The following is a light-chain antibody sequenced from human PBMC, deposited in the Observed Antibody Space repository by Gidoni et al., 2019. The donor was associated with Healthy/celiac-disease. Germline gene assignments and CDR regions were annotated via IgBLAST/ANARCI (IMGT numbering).Light chain of an antibody. CDR3: QQYYSTPLT. CDR2: WAS. CDR1: QSFLYSSNNKNY. V-gene: IGKV4-1*01. J-gene: IGKJ1*01. Sequence: DIVMTQSTDALAVSLGARATINCKSSQSFLYSSNNKNYLTWYQQKPGQPPKLLIYWASTRASGVPDRFSGSGSGTDFTLTISSLQSEDVAVYYCQQYYSTPLTFGQGTKVEIK.